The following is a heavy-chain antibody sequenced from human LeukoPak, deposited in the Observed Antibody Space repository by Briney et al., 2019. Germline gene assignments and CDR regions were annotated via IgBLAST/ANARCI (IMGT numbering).Heavy chain of an antibody. CDR2: ISYDGSNK. V-gene: IGHV3-30*03. Sequence: PGGSLRLSCADSGFTFSSYGMHWVRQAPGKGLEWVAVISYDGSNKYYADSVKGRFTISRDNSKNTLYLQMNSLRAEDTAVYYCARGSMLVGSSHNWFDPWGQGTLVTVSS. J-gene: IGHJ5*02. CDR3: ARGSMLVGSSHNWFDP. CDR1: GFTFSSYG. D-gene: IGHD6-13*01.